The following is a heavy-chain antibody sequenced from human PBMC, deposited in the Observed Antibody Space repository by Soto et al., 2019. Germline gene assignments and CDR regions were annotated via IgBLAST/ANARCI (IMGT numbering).Heavy chain of an antibody. CDR3: AGWGGHDYNY. V-gene: IGHV3-7*03. Sequence: EVQLLGSGGGLVQPGGSLRLSCVGSGFPFSTYWMNWVRQAPGKGLEWVANINPDGNVGTYVDSVRGRFTTSRDNAKNSLYLQMNSLRADATAVYFCAGWGGHDYNYWGQGIMVTVSS. CDR1: GFPFSTYW. CDR2: INPDGNVG. J-gene: IGHJ4*02. D-gene: IGHD4-4*01.